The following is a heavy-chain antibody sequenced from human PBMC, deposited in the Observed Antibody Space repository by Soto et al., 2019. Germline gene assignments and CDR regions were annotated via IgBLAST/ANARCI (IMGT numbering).Heavy chain of an antibody. D-gene: IGHD4-17*01. CDR2: ISSSSRTI. J-gene: IGHJ6*03. CDR1: GFTLSSYS. CDR3: ARDRADGDYEYMDV. Sequence: GGSLRLSCAASGFTLSSYSMNWVRQTPGKGLEWISYISSSSRTIYYADSVKGRFTISRDNAKNSLYLQMNSLRAEDTAVYYCARDRADGDYEYMDVWGKGTTVTVSS. V-gene: IGHV3-48*01.